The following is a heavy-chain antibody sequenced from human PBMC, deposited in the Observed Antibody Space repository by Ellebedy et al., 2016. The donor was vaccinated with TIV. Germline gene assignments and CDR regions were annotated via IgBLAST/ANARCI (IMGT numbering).Heavy chain of an antibody. CDR2: IYYSGST. D-gene: IGHD3-16*01. J-gene: IGHJ4*02. CDR3: AREGGPVDY. CDR1: GGSISSSSYY. Sequence: SETLSLXXTVSGGSISSSSYYWGWIRQPPGKGLEWIGYIYYSGSTNYNPSLKSRVTISVDTSKNQFSLKLSSVTAADTAVYYCAREGGPVDYWGQGTLVTVSS. V-gene: IGHV4-61*01.